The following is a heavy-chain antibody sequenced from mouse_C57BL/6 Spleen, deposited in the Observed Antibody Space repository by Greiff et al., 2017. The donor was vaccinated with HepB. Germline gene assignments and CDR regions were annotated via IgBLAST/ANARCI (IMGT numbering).Heavy chain of an antibody. Sequence: QVQLQQPGAELVKPGASVKLSCKASGYTFTSYWMHWVKQRPGRGLEWIGRIDPNSGGTKYNEKFKSKATLTVDKPSSTAYMQLSSLTSEDSAVYYCATPGGSSYEDDWYFDVWGTGTTVTVSS. CDR2: IDPNSGGT. J-gene: IGHJ1*03. D-gene: IGHD1-1*01. V-gene: IGHV1-72*01. CDR1: GYTFTSYW. CDR3: ATPGGSSYEDDWYFDV.